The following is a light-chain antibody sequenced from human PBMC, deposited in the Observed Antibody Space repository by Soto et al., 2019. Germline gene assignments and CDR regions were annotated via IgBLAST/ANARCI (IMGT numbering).Light chain of an antibody. CDR1: QSVSNT. Sequence: IVMTQSPATLSVSPGERVTLYCRASQSVSNTLAWYQLKPGQAPRLLIHGTSIRATGIPARFSGSGSGTEFTLTLSSQQSEDFGVYTCQQYNHRPPWTFGQATKVEIK. CDR2: GTS. CDR3: QQYNHRPPWT. V-gene: IGKV3-15*01. J-gene: IGKJ1*01.